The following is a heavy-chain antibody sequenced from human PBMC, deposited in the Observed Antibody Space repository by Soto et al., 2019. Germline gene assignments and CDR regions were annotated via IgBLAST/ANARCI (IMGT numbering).Heavy chain of an antibody. CDR3: AKGTGTVNFAS. D-gene: IGHD1-1*01. CDR2: IYTSGTT. Sequence: SETLSLTCMFSGGSVSSDFWSWIRQSAGKGLEWLGRIYTSGTTNYNPSFKSRVSMSVDTSKNQFSLNLRYVTAADTAVYYCAKGTGTVNFASWGQGTLLTVSS. V-gene: IGHV4-4*07. CDR1: GGSVSSDF. J-gene: IGHJ4*02.